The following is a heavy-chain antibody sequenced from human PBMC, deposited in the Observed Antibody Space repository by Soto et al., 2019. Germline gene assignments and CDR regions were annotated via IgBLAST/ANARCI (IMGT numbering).Heavy chain of an antibody. D-gene: IGHD2-2*01. CDR3: TKDNRCSGTSSYEVYYYMDV. CDR1: GLTFSSYA. Sequence: GGSLRLSCAASGLTFSSYAMGWFSQAPGKGLEWVSSLSGSGRRTYYADSVKGRFTISRDNSKNTVFLQMNSLRAEDPAVYYRTKDNRCSGTSSYEVYYYMDVGGKGTTFTVPS. V-gene: IGHV3-23*01. CDR2: LSGSGRRT. J-gene: IGHJ6*03.